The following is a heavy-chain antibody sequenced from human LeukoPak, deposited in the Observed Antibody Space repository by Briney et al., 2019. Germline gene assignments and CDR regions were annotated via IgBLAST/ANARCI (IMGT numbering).Heavy chain of an antibody. CDR2: INPSGGST. D-gene: IGHD6-19*01. J-gene: IGHJ4*02. V-gene: IGHV1-46*01. CDR3: ARAYSSDWSSPAGIDY. CDR1: GYTFTSYY. Sequence: ASVKVSCKASGYTFTSYYMHWVRQAPGQGLEWMGIINPSGGSTSYAEKFQGRVTMTRDMSTSTVYMVLSSLRSEDTAIYYCARAYSSDWSSPAGIDYWGQGTLVTVSS.